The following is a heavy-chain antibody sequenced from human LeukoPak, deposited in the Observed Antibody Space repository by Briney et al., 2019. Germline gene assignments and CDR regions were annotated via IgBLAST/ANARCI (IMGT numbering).Heavy chain of an antibody. CDR2: ISSGGNTI. CDR1: GFTFNDYY. J-gene: IGHJ4*02. CDR3: ARDSVYSSGLDY. D-gene: IGHD6-19*01. V-gene: IGHV3-11*04. Sequence: GGSLRLSCAASGFTFNDYYMSWIRQAPGKGLEWVSYISSGGNTIYYADSVKGRFTISRDNSKNTLYLQMNSLRAEDTAVYYCARDSVYSSGLDYWGQGTLVTVSS.